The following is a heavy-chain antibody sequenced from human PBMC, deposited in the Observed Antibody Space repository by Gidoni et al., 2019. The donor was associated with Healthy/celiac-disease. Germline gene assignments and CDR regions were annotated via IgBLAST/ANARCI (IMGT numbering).Heavy chain of an antibody. CDR3: ARGLIAAAAFKY. CDR2: ISSSGSTI. J-gene: IGHJ4*02. CDR1: GFTFSSYE. V-gene: IGHV3-48*03. Sequence: EVQLVESGGGLVQPGGSLRLSCAASGFTFSSYEMNWVRQAPVKGLEWVSYISSSGSTIYYADSVKGRFTISRDNAKNSLYLQMNSLRAEDTAVYYCARGLIAAAAFKYWGQGTLVTVSS. D-gene: IGHD6-13*01.